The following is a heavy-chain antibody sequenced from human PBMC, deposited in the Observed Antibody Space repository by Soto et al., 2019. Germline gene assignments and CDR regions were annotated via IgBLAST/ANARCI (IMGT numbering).Heavy chain of an antibody. J-gene: IGHJ4*02. V-gene: IGHV1-69*04. CDR2: IIPILGIA. CDR3: ARWNSYGYYFDY. D-gene: IGHD5-18*01. Sequence: SVKVSCKASRYTFISYDINWVRQAPGQGLEWMGRIIPILGIANYAQKFQGRVTITADKSTSTAYMELSSLRAEDTAVYYCARWNSYGYYFDYWGQGTLVTVSS. CDR1: RYTFISYD.